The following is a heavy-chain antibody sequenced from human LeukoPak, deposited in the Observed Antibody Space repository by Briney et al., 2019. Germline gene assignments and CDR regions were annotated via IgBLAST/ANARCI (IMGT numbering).Heavy chain of an antibody. CDR3: TRARGYSYGYIDY. CDR1: GFSFGDYA. CDR2: IRSKAYGGTP. Sequence: GGSLRLSCTASGFSFGDYATSWVRQAPGKGLEWVGFIRSKAYGGTPEYAASVEGRFTISRDDSKSIAYLQMNSLKTEDTAVYYCTRARGYSYGYIDYWGQGTLVTVSS. V-gene: IGHV3-49*04. J-gene: IGHJ4*02. D-gene: IGHD5-18*01.